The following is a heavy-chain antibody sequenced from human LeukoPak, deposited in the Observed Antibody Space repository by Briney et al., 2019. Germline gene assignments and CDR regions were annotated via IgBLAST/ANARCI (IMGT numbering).Heavy chain of an antibody. CDR2: INPNSGGT. D-gene: IGHD6-13*01. CDR3: ARPPRIAAAGRNWFDP. Sequence: GASVKVSCKASGYTFTGYYMHWVRQAPGQGLEWMGRINPNSGGTNYAQKFQGRVIMTRDTSISTAYMELSRLRSDDTAVYYCARPPRIAAAGRNWFDPWGQGTLVTVSS. J-gene: IGHJ5*02. CDR1: GYTFTGYY. V-gene: IGHV1-2*06.